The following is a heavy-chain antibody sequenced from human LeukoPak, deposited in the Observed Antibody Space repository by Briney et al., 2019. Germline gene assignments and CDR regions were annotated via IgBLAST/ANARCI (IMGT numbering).Heavy chain of an antibody. CDR1: GFTFSTYG. D-gene: IGHD7-27*01. CDR3: ARDSITGDNSLDF. Sequence: GGSLRLSCAASGFTFSTYGMHWVRQAPGKSLEWVAVITNDGNYEKYADAVRGRFTISRDNSKNTLYLQMNSLSAEDTAVYSCARDSITGDNSLDFWGRGTLVTVSS. V-gene: IGHV3-33*05. J-gene: IGHJ4*02. CDR2: ITNDGNYE.